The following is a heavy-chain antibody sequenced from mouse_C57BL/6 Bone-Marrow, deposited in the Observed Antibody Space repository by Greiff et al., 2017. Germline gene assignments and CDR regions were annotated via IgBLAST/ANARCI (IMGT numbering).Heavy chain of an antibody. J-gene: IGHJ4*01. CDR1: GFTFSSYA. CDR2: ISDGGSYT. CDR3: ARGTTVVDYYAMDY. Sequence: EVKLVESGGGLVKPGGSLKLSCAASGFTFSSYALSLVRQTPDKMLELVATISDGGSYTYYPDNVKGRFTIASDNAKNNLYLQMSHLKSEDTAMYYCARGTTVVDYYAMDYWGQGTSVTVSS. D-gene: IGHD1-1*01. V-gene: IGHV5-4*03.